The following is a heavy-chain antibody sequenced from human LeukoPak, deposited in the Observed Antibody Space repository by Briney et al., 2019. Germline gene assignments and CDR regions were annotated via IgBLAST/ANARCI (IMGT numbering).Heavy chain of an antibody. J-gene: IGHJ4*02. D-gene: IGHD2-15*01. V-gene: IGHV3-48*03. CDR3: ARDGYCSGGSCYGSPPFDY. Sequence: GGSLRLSCAAPGFTFSSYEMNWVRQAPGKGLEWASYISSSGSTIYYADSVKGRFTISRDNAKNSLYLQMNSLRAEDTAVYYCARDGYCSGGSCYGSPPFDYWGQGTLVTVSS. CDR2: ISSSGSTI. CDR1: GFTFSSYE.